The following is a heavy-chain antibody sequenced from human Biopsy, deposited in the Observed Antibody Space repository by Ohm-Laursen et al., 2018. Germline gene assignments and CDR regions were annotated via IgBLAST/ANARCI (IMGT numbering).Heavy chain of an antibody. CDR2: IFNSANT. V-gene: IGHV4-31*01. CDR1: GGSISSDGSY. J-gene: IGHJ5*02. Sequence: SQTLSLTCTVSGGSISSDGSYWSWIRQRPGKGLEWIGYIFNSANTYYNPSLKNLITISGDTSKNQFSLKLNSVTAADTAVYYCARGDYFDSNGYFWFDPWGQGTLVTVSS. CDR3: ARGDYFDSNGYFWFDP. D-gene: IGHD3-22*01.